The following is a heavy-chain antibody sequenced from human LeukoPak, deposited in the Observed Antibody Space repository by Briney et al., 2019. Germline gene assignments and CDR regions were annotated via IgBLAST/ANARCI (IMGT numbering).Heavy chain of an antibody. Sequence: GGSLRLSCTASGFTFGDYAMSWVRQAPGKGLEWVGFIRSKAYGGTTEYAASVKGRFTISRDDSKSIAYLQMNSLKTEDTAVYYCTRGSSTGWNYVYYYGMDVWGQGTTVTVSS. V-gene: IGHV3-49*04. CDR3: TRGSSTGWNYVYYYGMDV. J-gene: IGHJ6*02. CDR2: IRSKAYGGTT. D-gene: IGHD1-7*01. CDR1: GFTFGDYA.